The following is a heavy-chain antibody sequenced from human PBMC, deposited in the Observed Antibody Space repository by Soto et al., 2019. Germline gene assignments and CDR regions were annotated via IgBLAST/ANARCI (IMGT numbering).Heavy chain of an antibody. Sequence: TSETLSLTCAASGGSISSSNWWSWVRQPPGKGLEWIGEIYHSGSSYSNPSLKSRLSMSVDTSKNQFSLTMKSVTAADTGVYYCASHPLNWSDADSWGQGVLVTVSS. CDR3: ASHPLNWSDADS. CDR1: GGSISSSNW. CDR2: IYHSGSS. V-gene: IGHV4-4*02. D-gene: IGHD1-1*01. J-gene: IGHJ4*02.